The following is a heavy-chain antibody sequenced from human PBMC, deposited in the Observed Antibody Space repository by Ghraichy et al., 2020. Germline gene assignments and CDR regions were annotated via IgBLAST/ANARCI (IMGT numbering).Heavy chain of an antibody. Sequence: SQTLSLTCAVSGGSISSGGYSWSWIRQPPGKGLEWIGYIYYSGSTYYNPSLKSRVTISVDTSKNQFSLKLSSVTAADTAVYYCARGGGDLRFLEWLLPRDAFDIWGQGTMVTVSS. V-gene: IGHV4-30-4*07. CDR3: ARGGGDLRFLEWLLPRDAFDI. J-gene: IGHJ3*02. CDR2: IYYSGST. CDR1: GGSISSGGYS. D-gene: IGHD3-3*01.